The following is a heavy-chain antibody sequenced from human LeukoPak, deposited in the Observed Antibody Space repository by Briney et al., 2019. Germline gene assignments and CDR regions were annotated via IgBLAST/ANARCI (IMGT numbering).Heavy chain of an antibody. CDR2: ISSSSSYI. CDR1: GFTFSSYS. D-gene: IGHD5-18*01. CDR3: ARDPGYSYGYHYYYGMDV. V-gene: IGHV3-21*01. J-gene: IGHJ6*04. Sequence: PGGSLRLSCAASGFTFSSYSMNWVRQAPGKGLEWVSSISSSSSYIYYADSVKGRFTISRDNAKNSLYLQMNSLRAEDTAVYYCARDPGYSYGYHYYYGMDVWGKGTTVTVSS.